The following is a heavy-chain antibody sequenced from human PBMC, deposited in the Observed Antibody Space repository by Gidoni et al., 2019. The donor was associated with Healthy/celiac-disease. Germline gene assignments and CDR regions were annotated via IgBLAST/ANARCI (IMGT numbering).Heavy chain of an antibody. CDR1: GSSFIGYY. CDR3: ARGRVVVAAKGRWFDP. J-gene: IGHJ5*02. D-gene: IGHD2-15*01. CDR2: INHSGST. Sequence: QLQLHPWGAGLLNPSETLSLTCAVYGSSFIGYYWSWIRQPPGKGLEWIGEINHSGSTNYNQSLKSRVTISVDMSKNQFSLKLSYVTAADTDVYYCARGRVVVAAKGRWFDPWGQGTLVTVSS. V-gene: IGHV4-34*01.